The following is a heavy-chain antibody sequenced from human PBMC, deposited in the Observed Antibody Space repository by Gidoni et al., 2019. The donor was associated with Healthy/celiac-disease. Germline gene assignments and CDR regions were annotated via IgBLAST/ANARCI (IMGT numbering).Heavy chain of an antibody. J-gene: IGHJ5*02. CDR2: IDYSGST. V-gene: IGHV4-31*03. Sequence: QVQLQESCPGLVKPSQTLYLPCSVSCSSISSGGYYWRWISQHPEKGLEWIGYIDYSGSTYYNPSIKSGVTISGDTSKNQFSLKLSSVTAADTAVYYCARGRYYDSSGCRFDPWGQGTLVTVSS. D-gene: IGHD3-22*01. CDR3: ARGRYYDSSGCRFDP. CDR1: CSSISSGGYY.